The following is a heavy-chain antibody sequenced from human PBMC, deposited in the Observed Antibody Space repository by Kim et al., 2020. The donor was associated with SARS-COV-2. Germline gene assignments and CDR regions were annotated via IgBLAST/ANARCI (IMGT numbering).Heavy chain of an antibody. CDR3: TTDYERIGGLCDGDICYPGSL. CDR1: GFTFTRVW. V-gene: IGHV3-15*01. CDR2: LRSRVDGGTA. J-gene: IGHJ4*02. D-gene: IGHD2-15*01. Sequence: GGSLRLSCADSGFTFTRVWLSWVRQAPGKGLEWVGRLRSRVDGGTADYAAPVKGRFTISRDDSKDTLYLQMNGLTTEDTGVYYCTTDYERIGGLCDGDICYPGSLWGQGTLVTVSS.